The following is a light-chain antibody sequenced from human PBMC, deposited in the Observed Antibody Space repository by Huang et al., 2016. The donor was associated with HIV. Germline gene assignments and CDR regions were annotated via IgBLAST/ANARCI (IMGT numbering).Light chain of an antibody. V-gene: IGKV3-15*01. CDR1: QTISNN. Sequence: EIVMTQSPATLSVSPGERVTLSCWASQTISNNLAWYQQKPGQAPSLLISGASTRAPGIPARCSGSGSGTECTLTISSLQSEDFAVYFCQQYNTWPPNTFGQGTKLEIK. CDR3: QQYNTWPPNT. CDR2: GAS. J-gene: IGKJ2*01.